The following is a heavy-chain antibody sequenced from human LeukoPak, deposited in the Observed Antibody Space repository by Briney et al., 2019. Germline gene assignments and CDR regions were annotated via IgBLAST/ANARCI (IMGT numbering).Heavy chain of an antibody. D-gene: IGHD3-22*01. CDR1: GYTFTSYG. V-gene: IGHV1-18*01. J-gene: IGHJ4*02. CDR3: ARDGYSGYYDSSGLDY. CDR2: ISAYNGTT. Sequence: ASVKVSCKASGYTFTSYGISWVRQAPGQGLAWMGWISAYNGTTNYTQQLQGRDTMTTDRYTRTAYMELRSLRSDDTAVYYCARDGYSGYYDSSGLDYWGQGTLVTVSS.